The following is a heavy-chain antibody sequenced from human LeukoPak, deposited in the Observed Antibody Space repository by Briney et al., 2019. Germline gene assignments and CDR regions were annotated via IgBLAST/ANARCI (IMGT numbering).Heavy chain of an antibody. V-gene: IGHV4-39*01. D-gene: IGHD4-23*01. CDR2: VYSSGST. Sequence: SETLSLTCTVSGGSISSSSYYWGWIRQPPGKGLEWIGGVYSSGSTYYNPSLKSRVPISVDTSKNQFSLKLTSVTAADTAVYYCARITPGGNSGDYWGQGTLVTVSS. CDR3: ARITPGGNSGDY. J-gene: IGHJ4*02. CDR1: GGSISSSSYY.